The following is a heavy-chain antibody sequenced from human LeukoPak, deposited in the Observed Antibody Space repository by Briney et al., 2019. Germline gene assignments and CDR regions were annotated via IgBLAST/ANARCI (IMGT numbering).Heavy chain of an antibody. V-gene: IGHV4-4*07. Sequence: SETLSLTCTVSGGSISSYYWSWIRQPAGKGLEWIGRIYTSGSTNYNPSLKSRVTMSVDTSKNQFSLKLSSVTAADTAVYYCARDPRAFSDYDYYYGMDVWGQGTTVTVSS. CDR2: IYTSGST. CDR3: ARDPRAFSDYDYYYGMDV. CDR1: GGSISSYY. D-gene: IGHD5-12*01. J-gene: IGHJ6*02.